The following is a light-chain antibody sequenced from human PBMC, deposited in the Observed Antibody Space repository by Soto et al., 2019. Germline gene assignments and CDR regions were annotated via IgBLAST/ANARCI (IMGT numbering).Light chain of an antibody. J-gene: IGKJ4*01. V-gene: IGKV3-15*01. CDR2: GAS. Sequence: EIVITQSPATLSVSPGERATLSCRASQSVSSNLAWYQQKPGQATRLIIYGASTRATGIPARFSGSGSGTEFTLTISSLQSEDFAFYYCQQYNNWPPLTFGGGTKVDI. CDR3: QQYNNWPPLT. CDR1: QSVSSN.